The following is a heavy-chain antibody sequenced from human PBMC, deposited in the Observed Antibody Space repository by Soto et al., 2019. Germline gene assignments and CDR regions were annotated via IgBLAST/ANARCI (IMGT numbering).Heavy chain of an antibody. CDR1: DDSINSDKYY. V-gene: IGHV4-39*01. CDR2: IYYRGNA. D-gene: IGHD3-9*01. J-gene: IGHJ4*02. CDR3: ARLEGLATTSYYFAF. Sequence: SETLSLTCSVSDDSINSDKYYWGWIRQPPGKGLEWIGSIYYRGNAYYNPSLQTRVTISLDKSKSQFSLKLNSVTAADSAVYFCARLEGLATTSYYFAFRGTALLVLVSS.